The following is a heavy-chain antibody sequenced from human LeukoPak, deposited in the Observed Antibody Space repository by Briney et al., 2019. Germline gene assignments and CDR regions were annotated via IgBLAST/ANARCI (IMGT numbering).Heavy chain of an antibody. CDR2: ISGSGGST. CDR3: AKSAYYDSSGFYREYYFDY. Sequence: PGGSLRLSCAASRFTFSNYAMSWVRQAPGKGLEWVSTISGSGGSTYYADSVKGRFTISRDNSKNTLHLQMNSLRAEDTAVYYRAKSAYYDSSGFYREYYFDYWGQGTLVTVSS. D-gene: IGHD3-22*01. J-gene: IGHJ4*02. CDR1: RFTFSNYA. V-gene: IGHV3-23*01.